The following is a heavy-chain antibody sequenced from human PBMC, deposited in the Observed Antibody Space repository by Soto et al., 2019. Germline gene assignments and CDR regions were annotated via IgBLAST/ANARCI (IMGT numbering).Heavy chain of an antibody. D-gene: IGHD3-10*01. Sequence: EVQLVESGGGLVQPGGSLRLSCVASGFTFSNYDMYWVRQASGKGLECVSAIGVAGNTYYPDSVKGRFTISRENAKNSIYLQMNSLRAGDTAVYYCASGGIMIRGFDVFDIWGQGTVVTVSS. CDR2: IGVAGNT. J-gene: IGHJ3*02. CDR3: ASGGIMIRGFDVFDI. V-gene: IGHV3-13*04. CDR1: GFTFSNYD.